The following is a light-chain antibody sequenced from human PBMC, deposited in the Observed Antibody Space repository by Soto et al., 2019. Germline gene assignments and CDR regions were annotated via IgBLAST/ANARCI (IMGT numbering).Light chain of an antibody. V-gene: IGKV3-15*01. CDR1: QSISSN. Sequence: EIVMTQSPATLSVSPGERATLSCRANQSISSNLAWYQQKPGQAPRLLISGAATRATGIPARFSGSGSGTDFTLTISGLQSEDFAVYYCQMYNNWLATFGGGTKVEIK. CDR2: GAA. CDR3: QMYNNWLAT. J-gene: IGKJ4*01.